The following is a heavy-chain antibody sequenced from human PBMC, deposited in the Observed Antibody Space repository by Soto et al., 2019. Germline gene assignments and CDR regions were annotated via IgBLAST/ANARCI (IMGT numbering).Heavy chain of an antibody. J-gene: IGHJ6*02. CDR3: ARGGVGTNGVRRRSTDEKGYYYYGMDV. CDR2: IYYSGST. CDR1: GGSISSSSYY. Sequence: SETLSLTCTVSGGSISSSSYYWGWIRQPPGKGLEWIGSIYYSGSTYYNPSLKSRVTISVDTSKNQFSLKLSSVTAADTAVYYCARGGVGTNGVRRRSTDEKGYYYYGMDVWGQGTTVTVSS. V-gene: IGHV4-39*01. D-gene: IGHD2-8*01.